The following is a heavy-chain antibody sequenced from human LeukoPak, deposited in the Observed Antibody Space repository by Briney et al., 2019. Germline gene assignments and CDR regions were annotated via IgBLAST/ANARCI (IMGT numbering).Heavy chain of an antibody. V-gene: IGHV1-69*04. J-gene: IGHJ4*02. D-gene: IGHD3-9*01. Sequence: SVKVSCKASGGTFSSYAISWVRQAPGQGLEWMGGIIPILGIANYAQKFQGRVTITADKSTSTAYMELSSLRSEDTAVYYCASAFHYYDILTGYYSGPFDYWGQGTLVAVSS. CDR3: ASAFHYYDILTGYYSGPFDY. CDR2: IIPILGIA. CDR1: GGTFSSYA.